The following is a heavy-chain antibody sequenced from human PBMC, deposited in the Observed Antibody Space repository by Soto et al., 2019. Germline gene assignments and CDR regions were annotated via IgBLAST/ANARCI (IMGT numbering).Heavy chain of an antibody. D-gene: IGHD4-17*01. CDR1: GFSFSNYA. V-gene: IGHV3-23*01. CDR2: ISGSGGST. Sequence: EVQLLESGGDLVQPGGSLRLSCAASGFSFSNYAMSWVRQAAGKGLEWVSIISGSGGSTDYADSVKGRFTISRDNSKNTLYLQMNSLRAEETAVYYCTLQRTTVYIVYFDYWGQGTLVTVSS. CDR3: TLQRTTVYIVYFDY. J-gene: IGHJ4*02.